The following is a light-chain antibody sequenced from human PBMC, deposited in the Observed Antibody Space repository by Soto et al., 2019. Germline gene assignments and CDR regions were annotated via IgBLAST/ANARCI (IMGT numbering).Light chain of an antibody. CDR1: QAISTW. J-gene: IGKJ1*01. V-gene: IGKV1D-12*01. CDR3: QQANSFPRT. CDR2: AAS. Sequence: DIQMTQSPSSVSASVGDRVTITCRASQAISTWLAWYQQKPGKAPKLLLYAASNLQTGVPSRFSGSGSGTDYTLTICSLQLEDFATYYCQQANSFPRTFGQGTRVEIK.